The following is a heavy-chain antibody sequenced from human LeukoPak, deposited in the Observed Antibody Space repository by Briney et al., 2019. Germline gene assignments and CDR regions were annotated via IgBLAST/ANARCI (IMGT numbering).Heavy chain of an antibody. Sequence: GGSLRLSCAASGFTFSSYAMHWVRQAPGKGLEWVAVISYDGSNKYYADSVKGRFTISRDNSKNTLYLQMNSLRAEDTAVYYCARDHYDFWSGPEGYFDYWGQGTLVTVSS. D-gene: IGHD3-3*01. V-gene: IGHV3-30-3*01. CDR1: GFTFSSYA. CDR2: ISYDGSNK. CDR3: ARDHYDFWSGPEGYFDY. J-gene: IGHJ4*02.